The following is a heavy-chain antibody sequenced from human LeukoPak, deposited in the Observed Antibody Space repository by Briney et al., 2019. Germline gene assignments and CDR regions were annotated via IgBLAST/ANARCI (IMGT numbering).Heavy chain of an antibody. V-gene: IGHV4-61*08. CDR3: AREVEGSSYDF. J-gene: IGHJ4*02. CDR1: GGSISSGGYY. Sequence: SETLSLTCTVSGGSISSGGYYWSWIRQHPGKGLEWIGYIYYSGSTNYNPSLKSRVTISVDTSKNQFSLKLNSVTAADTAVYYCAREVEGSSYDFWGQGTLVTVSS. D-gene: IGHD6-19*01. CDR2: IYYSGST.